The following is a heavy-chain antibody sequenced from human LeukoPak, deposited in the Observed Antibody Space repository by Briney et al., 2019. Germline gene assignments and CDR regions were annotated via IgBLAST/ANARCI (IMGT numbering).Heavy chain of an antibody. D-gene: IGHD3-10*01. CDR1: GFTFSSYA. CDR3: AKVAGPLTMVRAPFDY. V-gene: IGHV3-23*01. J-gene: IGHJ4*02. CDR2: ISGSGGST. Sequence: GGSLRLSCAASGFTFSSYAMSWVRQAPGKGREWVSAISGSGGSTYYADSVKGRFTISRDNSKNTLYLQMNSLRAEDTAVYYCAKVAGPLTMVRAPFDYWGQGTLVTVSS.